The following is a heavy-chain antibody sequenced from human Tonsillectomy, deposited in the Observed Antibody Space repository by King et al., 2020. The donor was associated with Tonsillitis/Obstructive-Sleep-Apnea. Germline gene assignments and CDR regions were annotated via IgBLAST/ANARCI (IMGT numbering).Heavy chain of an antibody. CDR3: ARGHTDCSSTSCYSAFDI. V-gene: IGHV1-69*01. CDR2: IIPIFGTA. D-gene: IGHD2-2*01. CDR1: GGTFSSYA. Sequence: QLVQSGAEVKKPGSSVKVSCKASGGTFSSYAISGVRQAPGQGLEWMGGIIPIFGTANYAQKFQGRVTITADESTRTAYMELGSLRSEDTAVYYCARGHTDCSSTSCYSAFDIWGQGTMVTVSS. J-gene: IGHJ3*02.